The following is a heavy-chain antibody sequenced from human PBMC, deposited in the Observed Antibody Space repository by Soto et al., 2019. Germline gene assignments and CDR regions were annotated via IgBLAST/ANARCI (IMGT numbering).Heavy chain of an antibody. Sequence: PGGSLRLSYAASGFTFSSYSMNWVRQAPGKGLEWVSSISSSSSYIYYADSVKGRFTISRDNAKNSLYLQMNSLRAEDTAVYYCARDSPQATDDAFDIWGQGTMVTVSS. CDR3: ARDSPQATDDAFDI. CDR2: ISSSSSYI. CDR1: GFTFSSYS. J-gene: IGHJ3*02. V-gene: IGHV3-21*01.